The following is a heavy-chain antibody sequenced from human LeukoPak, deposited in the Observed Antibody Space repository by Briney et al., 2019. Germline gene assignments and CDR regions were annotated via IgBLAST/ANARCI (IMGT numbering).Heavy chain of an antibody. Sequence: PGGSLRLSCAASGFTVSSNYMSWVRQAPGKGLEWVSVIYSGGSTYYADSVKGRFTLSRDNAKNSLHLQMNSLRAEDTALYYCAKSGTYSSSSGYIDSWGQGTLVTVSS. J-gene: IGHJ4*02. CDR3: AKSGTYSSSSGYIDS. V-gene: IGHV3-53*05. CDR2: IYSGGST. D-gene: IGHD6-6*01. CDR1: GFTVSSNY.